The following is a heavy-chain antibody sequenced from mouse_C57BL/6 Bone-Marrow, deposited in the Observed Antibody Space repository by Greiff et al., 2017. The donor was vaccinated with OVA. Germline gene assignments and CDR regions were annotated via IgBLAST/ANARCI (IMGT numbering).Heavy chain of an antibody. CDR2: IWSDGST. CDR1: GFSLTSYG. J-gene: IGHJ3*01. Sequence: VKLMESGPGLVAPSQSLSITCTVSGFSLTSYGVHWVRQPPGKGLEWLVVIWSDGSTTYNSALKSRLSISKYNSKSQVFLKMNSLQTDDTAMYYCARHEGDGYLSWFAYWGQGTLVTVSA. CDR3: ARHEGDGYLSWFAY. D-gene: IGHD2-3*01. V-gene: IGHV2-6-1*01.